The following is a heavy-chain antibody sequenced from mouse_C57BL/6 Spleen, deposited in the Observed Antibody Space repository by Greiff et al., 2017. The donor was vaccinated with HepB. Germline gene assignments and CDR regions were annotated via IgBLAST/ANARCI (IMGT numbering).Heavy chain of an antibody. V-gene: IGHV1-4*01. J-gene: IGHJ1*03. CDR2: INPSSGYT. Sequence: VQLQQSGAELARPGASVKMSCKASGYTFTSYTMHWVKQRPGQGLEWIGYINPSSGYTKYKQKFKDKATLTADKSSSTAYMQLSSLTSEDSAVYYCARSITTGGFDVWGTGTTVTVSS. CDR3: ARSITTGGFDV. CDR1: GYTFTSYT. D-gene: IGHD1-2*01.